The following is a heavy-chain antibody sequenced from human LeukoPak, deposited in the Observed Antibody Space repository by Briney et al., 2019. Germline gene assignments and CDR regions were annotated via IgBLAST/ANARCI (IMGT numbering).Heavy chain of an antibody. J-gene: IGHJ4*02. CDR2: IYYSGST. CDR1: GGSISSYY. V-gene: IGHV4-59*01. Sequence: SETLSLTCTVSGGSISSYYWSWIRQPPGKGLECIGYIYYSGSTNYNPSLKSRVTISVDTSKNQFSLKLSSVTAADTAVYYCARGSHATTVVIDYWGQGTLVTVSS. CDR3: ARGSHATTVVIDY. D-gene: IGHD4-23*01.